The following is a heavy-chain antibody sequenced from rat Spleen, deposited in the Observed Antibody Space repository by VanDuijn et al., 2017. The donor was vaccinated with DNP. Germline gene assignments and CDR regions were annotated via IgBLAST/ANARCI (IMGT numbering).Heavy chain of an antibody. Sequence: EVQLVESGGGLVQPGGSLKLSCAASGFTFSDYNMAWVRQATKKGLEWVATISYDGSSTYYRDSVKGRFTISRDNAKSTLYLQMDSLRSEDTATYYCASLNNYNWFAYWGQGTLVTVSS. D-gene: IGHD1-10*01. V-gene: IGHV5-7*01. J-gene: IGHJ3*01. CDR2: ISYDGSST. CDR1: GFTFSDYN. CDR3: ASLNNYNWFAY.